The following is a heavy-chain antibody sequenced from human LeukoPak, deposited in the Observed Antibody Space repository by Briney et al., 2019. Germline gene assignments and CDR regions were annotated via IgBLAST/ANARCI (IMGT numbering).Heavy chain of an antibody. CDR1: GGSISSGDYY. CDR3: ARDLFAGTTGTVDY. V-gene: IGHV4-61*08. Sequence: SETLSLTCTVSGGSISSGDYYWSWIRQPPGKGLEYIGYISYSGSTNYNPSLKSRVTISVDTSKNQFSLKLSSVTAADTAVYYCARDLFAGTTGTVDYWGQGTLVTVSS. CDR2: ISYSGST. D-gene: IGHD1-1*01. J-gene: IGHJ4*02.